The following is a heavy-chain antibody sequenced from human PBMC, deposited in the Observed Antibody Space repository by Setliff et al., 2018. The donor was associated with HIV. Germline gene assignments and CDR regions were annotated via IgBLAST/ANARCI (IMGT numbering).Heavy chain of an antibody. D-gene: IGHD3-16*01. J-gene: IGHJ3*02. CDR2: ILHRGTT. Sequence: PSETLSLTCAVSGDSMINDRYFWSWFRQAPGKGLEWIGNILHRGTTYYNPSLNSRVTMSVDTSKNQFSLELSSVIAADTAVYYCARDGGTYAIGDAFDIWGQGTMVTVSS. CDR3: ARDGGTYAIGDAFDI. V-gene: IGHV4-39*07. CDR1: GDSMINDRYF.